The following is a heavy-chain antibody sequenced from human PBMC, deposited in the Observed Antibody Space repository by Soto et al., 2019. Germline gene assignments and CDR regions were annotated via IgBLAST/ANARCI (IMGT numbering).Heavy chain of an antibody. CDR2: FDPEDGET. J-gene: IGHJ4*02. Sequence: GASVKVSCKVSGYTLTELSMHWVRQAPGKGLEWMGGFDPEDGETNYAQKFQGRVTITGDTSASTAYMELSSLRFEDTAVYYCARSIVVVTALDYWGQGTLVTVSS. CDR1: GYTLTELS. V-gene: IGHV1-24*01. CDR3: ARSIVVVTALDY. D-gene: IGHD2-21*02.